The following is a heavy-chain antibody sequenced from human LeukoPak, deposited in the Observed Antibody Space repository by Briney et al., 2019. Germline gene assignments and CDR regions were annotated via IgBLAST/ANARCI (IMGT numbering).Heavy chain of an antibody. CDR3: ARGYYYDSSGPRYMDV. J-gene: IGHJ6*03. D-gene: IGHD3-22*01. CDR2: MNPNSGNT. V-gene: IGHV1-8*01. CDR1: GYTFTSYD. Sequence: ASVKVSCKASGYTFTSYDINWVRQATGQGLEWMGWMNPNSGNTGYAQKFQGRVTMTRNTSISTAYMEPSSLRSEDTAVYYCARGYYYDSSGPRYMDVWGKGTTVTISS.